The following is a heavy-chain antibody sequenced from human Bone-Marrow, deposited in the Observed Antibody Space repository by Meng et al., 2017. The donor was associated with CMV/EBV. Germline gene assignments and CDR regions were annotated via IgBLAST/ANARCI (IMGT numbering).Heavy chain of an antibody. V-gene: IGHV1-18*01. Sequence: ASVKVSCKASGYTFSNYAISWVRQAPGQGLEWMGWISGYNGDTSYAQRLQDRVIMTTDTSTSTAYMELRSLTYEDTAVYYCARALLVGTRTYFRHWGQGTLVTVSS. CDR3: ARALLVGTRTYFRH. CDR2: ISGYNGDT. D-gene: IGHD6-13*01. J-gene: IGHJ1*01. CDR1: GYTFSNYA.